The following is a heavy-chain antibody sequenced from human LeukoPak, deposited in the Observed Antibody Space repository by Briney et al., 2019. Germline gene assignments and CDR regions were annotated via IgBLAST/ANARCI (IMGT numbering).Heavy chain of an antibody. Sequence: PSETLSLTCAVSGGSISSGGYSWSWIRQPPGKGLEWIGYIYHSGSTYYNPSLKSRVTISVDRSKNQFSLKLSSVTAADTAVYYCAREAVISTPSEYYFDYWGQGTLVTVSS. V-gene: IGHV4-30-2*01. J-gene: IGHJ4*02. CDR1: GGSISSGGYS. D-gene: IGHD2-15*01. CDR2: IYHSGST. CDR3: AREAVISTPSEYYFDY.